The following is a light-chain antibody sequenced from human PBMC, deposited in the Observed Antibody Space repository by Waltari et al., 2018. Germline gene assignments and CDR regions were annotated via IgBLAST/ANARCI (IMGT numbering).Light chain of an antibody. V-gene: IGKV3-15*01. CDR3: QQYNQWPPH. J-gene: IGKJ2*01. CDR1: QRVNND. Sequence: EIVMTQSPAALSVSPGEGATLSCRASQRVNNDLAWYQQKPGQAPRLLIYAAATRATGIPVRFSGSGSGTEFTLTISSLQPEDFAAYYCQQYNQWPPHFGQGTKVEIK. CDR2: AAA.